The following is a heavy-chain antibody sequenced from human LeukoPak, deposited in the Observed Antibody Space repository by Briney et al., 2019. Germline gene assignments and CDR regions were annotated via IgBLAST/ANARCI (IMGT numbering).Heavy chain of an antibody. D-gene: IGHD3-9*01. J-gene: IGHJ4*02. CDR2: INPNSGGT. CDR1: GYTFTGYY. CDR3: ARGLDYDILTGYFRDY. Sequence: ASVKVSCKASGYTFTGYYMHWVRQAPGQGLVWMGRINPNSGGTNYAQKFQGRVTMTRDTSISTAYMELSRLRSDDTAVYYCARGLDYDILTGYFRDYWGQGTLVTVSS. V-gene: IGHV1-2*06.